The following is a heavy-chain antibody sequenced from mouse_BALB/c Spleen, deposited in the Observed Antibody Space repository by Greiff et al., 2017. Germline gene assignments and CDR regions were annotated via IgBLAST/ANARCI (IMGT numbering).Heavy chain of an antibody. CDR1: GFSLTSYG. D-gene: IGHD1-1*01. J-gene: IGHJ2*01. V-gene: IGHV2-9*02. Sequence: VQLVESGPGLVAPSQSLSITCTVSGFSLTSYGVHWVRQPPGKGLEWLGVIWAGGSTNYNSALMSRLSISKDNSKSQVFIKMNSLQTDDTAMYYCARVDYGSHYFDDWGQGTTLTVSS. CDR3: ARVDYGSHYFDD. CDR2: IWAGGST.